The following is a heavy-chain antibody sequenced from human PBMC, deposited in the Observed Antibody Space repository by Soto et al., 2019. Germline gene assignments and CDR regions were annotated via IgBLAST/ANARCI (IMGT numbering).Heavy chain of an antibody. Sequence: GGSLRLSCAASGFTVSSYGMHWVRQAPGKGLEWVAVISYDGSNKYYADSVKGRFTISRDNSKNTLYLQMNSLRAEDTAVYYCAKDLDIVVVPAANIDYWGQGTLVTVSS. CDR2: ISYDGSNK. V-gene: IGHV3-30*18. D-gene: IGHD2-2*03. CDR3: AKDLDIVVVPAANIDY. J-gene: IGHJ4*02. CDR1: GFTVSSYG.